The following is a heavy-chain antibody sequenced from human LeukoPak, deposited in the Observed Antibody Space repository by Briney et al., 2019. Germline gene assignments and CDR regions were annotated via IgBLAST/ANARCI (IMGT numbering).Heavy chain of an antibody. CDR2: IRSKAYGGTT. J-gene: IGHJ4*02. D-gene: IGHD2-2*01. CDR1: GFTFGDYA. CDR3: TSPRTIVVVPAAADY. V-gene: IGHV3-49*03. Sequence: GGSLRLSCTASGFTFGDYAMSWFRQAPRKGLECVGFIRSKAYGGTTEYAASVKGRFTISRDDSKSIAYLQMNSLKTEDTAVYYCTSPRTIVVVPAAADYWGQGTLVTVSS.